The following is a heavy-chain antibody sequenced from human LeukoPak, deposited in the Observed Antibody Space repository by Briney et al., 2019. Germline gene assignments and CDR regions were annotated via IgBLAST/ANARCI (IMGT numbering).Heavy chain of an antibody. D-gene: IGHD6-13*01. CDR1: GGSITSYD. J-gene: IGHJ2*01. Sequence: PSETLSLTCTVSGGSITSYDWSWIRQPAGKGLEWIGRFYTSGSTNYNPSLKSRVTMSLDTSKNQFSLKLSSVTAADTAFYYCARLTSSWYQDWYFDLWSRGTLVTVSS. CDR2: FYTSGST. CDR3: ARLTSSWYQDWYFDL. V-gene: IGHV4-4*07.